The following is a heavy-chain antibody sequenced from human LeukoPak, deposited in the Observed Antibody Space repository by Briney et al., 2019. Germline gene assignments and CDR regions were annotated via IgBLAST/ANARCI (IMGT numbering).Heavy chain of an antibody. V-gene: IGHV1-2*02. D-gene: IGHD2-15*01. J-gene: IGHJ4*02. CDR3: AREDLGDIVVVVAPIAHFDY. Sequence: ASVKVSCKASGYTFTSYGISWVRQAPGQGLEWMGWINPNSGGTNYAQKFQGRVTMTRDTSISTAYMELSRLRSDDTAVYYCAREDLGDIVVVVAPIAHFDYWGQGTLVTVSS. CDR2: INPNSGGT. CDR1: GYTFTSYG.